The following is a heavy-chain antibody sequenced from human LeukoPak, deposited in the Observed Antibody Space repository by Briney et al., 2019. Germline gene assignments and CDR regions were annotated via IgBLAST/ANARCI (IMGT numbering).Heavy chain of an antibody. CDR2: IRYDGSNK. CDR3: AIITVAATSSLWAFDY. CDR1: GFTFSSYG. J-gene: IGHJ4*02. Sequence: PGGSLRLSCAASGFTFSSYGMHWVRQAPGKGLEWVAFIRYDGSNKYYADSVKGRFTISRDNSKNTLYLQMNSLRAEDTAVYYCAIITVAATSSLWAFDYWGQGTLVTVSS. V-gene: IGHV3-30*02. D-gene: IGHD2-15*01.